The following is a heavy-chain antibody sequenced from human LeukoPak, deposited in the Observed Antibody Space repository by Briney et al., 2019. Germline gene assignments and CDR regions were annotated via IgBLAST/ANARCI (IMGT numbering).Heavy chain of an antibody. J-gene: IGHJ4*02. CDR3: VLEVLSSGWVS. D-gene: IGHD6-19*01. Sequence: ASVKVSCKASGYTFTCYYMHWVRQAPGQGLEWMGRINPNSGGTNYVQKFQGRVTMTRDTSISTAYMELSRLRSDDTAVYYCVLEVLSSGWVSGGQGTLVTVSS. V-gene: IGHV1-2*06. CDR1: GYTFTCYY. CDR2: INPNSGGT.